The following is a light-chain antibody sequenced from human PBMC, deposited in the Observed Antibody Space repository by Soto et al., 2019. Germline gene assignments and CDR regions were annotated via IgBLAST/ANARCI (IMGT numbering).Light chain of an antibody. CDR2: FDK. V-gene: IGLV3-21*04. Sequence: SYELTQPPSVSVAPGKTATIYCGGNNIGHQGVHWYQQKPGQAPILVIYFDKDRPSGIPERFSGSNSGNTATLTIARVEAGDEADYYCQVWDTNTEHRVVSGGSKVTV. CDR3: QVWDTNTEHRV. CDR1: NIGHQG. J-gene: IGLJ3*02.